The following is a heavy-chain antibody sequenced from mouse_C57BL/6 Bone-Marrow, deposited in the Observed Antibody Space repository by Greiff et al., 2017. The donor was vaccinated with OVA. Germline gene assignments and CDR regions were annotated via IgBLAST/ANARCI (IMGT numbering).Heavy chain of an antibody. CDR3: TRELPFYYDYG. V-gene: IGHV5-9-1*02. D-gene: IGHD2-4*01. J-gene: IGHJ3*01. CDR1: GFTFSSYA. Sequence: EVQVVESGEGLVKPGGSLKLSCAASGFTFSSYAMSWVRQTPEKRLEWVAYISRGGDYIYYADTVKGRFTISRDNARNTLYLQMSSLKSEDTAMYYCTRELPFYYDYGGGQGTLVTVSA. CDR2: ISRGGDYI.